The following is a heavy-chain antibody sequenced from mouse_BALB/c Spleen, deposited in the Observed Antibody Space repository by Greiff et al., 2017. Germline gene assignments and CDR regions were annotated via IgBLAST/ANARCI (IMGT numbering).Heavy chain of an antibody. CDR2: IWAGGST. J-gene: IGHJ3*01. CDR1: GFSLTSYG. Sequence: VKLVESGPGLVAPSQSLSITCTVSGFSLTSYGVHWVRQPPGKGLEWLGVIWAGGSTNYNSALMSRLSISKDNSKSQVFLKMNSLQTDDTAMYYCARDQVRRDLVAYWGQGTLVTVSA. V-gene: IGHV2-9*02. D-gene: IGHD2-14*01. CDR3: ARDQVRRDLVAY.